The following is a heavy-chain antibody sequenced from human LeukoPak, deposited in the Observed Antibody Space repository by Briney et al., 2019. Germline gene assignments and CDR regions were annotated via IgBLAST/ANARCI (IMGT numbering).Heavy chain of an antibody. CDR2: ISSSGTTI. CDR1: GFTFSDYY. CDR3: ARDYRSTFDY. D-gene: IGHD1-26*01. Sequence: GSLRLSCAASGFTFSDYYMSWIRQAPGKGLEWVPYISSSGTTISYTDSVKGRFTISRDNAKNSLYLQMNSLRAEDTAVYYCARDYRSTFDYWGQGTLVTVSS. J-gene: IGHJ4*02. V-gene: IGHV3-11*01.